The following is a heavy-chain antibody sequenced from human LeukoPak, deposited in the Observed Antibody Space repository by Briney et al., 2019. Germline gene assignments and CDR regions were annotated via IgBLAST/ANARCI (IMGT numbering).Heavy chain of an antibody. D-gene: IGHD2-2*01. CDR3: AILVVVPAADDAFDI. CDR2: INPSGGST. V-gene: IGHV1-46*01. Sequence: ASVKVSCKASGYTFTSYYMHWVRQAPGQGLEWMGIINPSGGSTSYAQKFQGRVTMTRDTSTSTVYMELSSLRSEDTAVYYCAILVVVPAADDAFDIWGQGTMVTVSS. J-gene: IGHJ3*02. CDR1: GYTFTSYY.